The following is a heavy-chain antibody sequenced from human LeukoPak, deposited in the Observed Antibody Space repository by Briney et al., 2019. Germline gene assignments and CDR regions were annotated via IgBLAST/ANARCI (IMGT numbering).Heavy chain of an antibody. CDR3: ARGLNRNDYGDYGY. CDR2: IYHTGSA. D-gene: IGHD4-17*01. V-gene: IGHV4-59*01. J-gene: IGHJ4*02. CDR1: GGSISSYY. Sequence: SETLSLTCTVSGGSISSYYWSWIRQPPGKGLEWIGYIYHTGSASYNPSLKGRVTISVDTSKNQFSLKLSSVTAADTAVYYCARGLNRNDYGDYGYWGQGTLVTVSS.